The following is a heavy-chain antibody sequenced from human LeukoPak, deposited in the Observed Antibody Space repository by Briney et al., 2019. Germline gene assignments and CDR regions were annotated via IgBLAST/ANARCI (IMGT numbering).Heavy chain of an antibody. J-gene: IGHJ4*02. CDR1: GFTFSSYA. CDR2: ISGSGGST. D-gene: IGHD2-2*01. CDR3: ARKHCSITSCYLDY. Sequence: PGGSLRLSCAASGFTFSSYAMRWVRQAPGKGLEWVSAISGSGGSTYYADSVKGRFTISRDNSKNTLYLQMNSLRAEDTAVYYCARKHCSITSCYLDYWGQGTLVTVSS. V-gene: IGHV3-23*01.